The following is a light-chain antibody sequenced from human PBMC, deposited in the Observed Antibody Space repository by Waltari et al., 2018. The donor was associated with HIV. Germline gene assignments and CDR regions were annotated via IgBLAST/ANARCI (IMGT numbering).Light chain of an antibody. CDR1: ALAKQH. J-gene: IGLJ2*01. CDR2: AGT. V-gene: IGLV3-25*03. Sequence: SYELTQPPSVSVSPDQTATITCSGDALAKQHSYWYQQKAGQAPVLLIFAGTGRPSGIPERFSGTRSETTVTLTITGVQAEDEADYYCESADSTGSYYVFGRGTRLTVL. CDR3: ESADSTGSYYV.